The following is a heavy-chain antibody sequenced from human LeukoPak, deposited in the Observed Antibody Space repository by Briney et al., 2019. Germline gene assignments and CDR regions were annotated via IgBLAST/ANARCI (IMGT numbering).Heavy chain of an antibody. CDR3: AREYEYYFDY. V-gene: IGHV4-61*02. CDR1: GGSISSGSYY. CDR2: IYTSGSA. J-gene: IGHJ4*02. D-gene: IGHD2-8*01. Sequence: SQTLSLTCTVSGGSISSGSYYWSWIRQPAGKGLEWIGRIYTSGSANYNPSLKSRVTISVDTSKNQFSLTLSSVTAADTAVYYCAREYEYYFDYWGQGTLVTVSS.